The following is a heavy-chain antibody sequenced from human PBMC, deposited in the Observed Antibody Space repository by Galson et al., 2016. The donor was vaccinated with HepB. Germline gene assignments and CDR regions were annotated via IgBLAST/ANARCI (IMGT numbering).Heavy chain of an antibody. J-gene: IGHJ5*02. Sequence: TLSLTCTASGGTISSGDYHWSWLRQHPGKGLEWIGCIQNSGNTYYNPSVQSRLIISVDTSKNQFSLKLSSVTAADTAVYYCARGLNIIGPWGQGTLVTVSS. V-gene: IGHV4-31*03. D-gene: IGHD3-10*01. CDR3: ARGLNIIGP. CDR1: GGTISSGDYH. CDR2: IQNSGNT.